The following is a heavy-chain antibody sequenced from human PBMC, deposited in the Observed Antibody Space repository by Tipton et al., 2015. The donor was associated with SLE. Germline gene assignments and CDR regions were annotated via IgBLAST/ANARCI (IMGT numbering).Heavy chain of an antibody. CDR2: IYYSGST. D-gene: IGHD6-19*01. CDR3: ASGSVAGYYYYFYMDV. J-gene: IGHJ6*03. Sequence: TLSLTCTVSGGSISSYYWSWIRQPPGKGLEWIGYIYYSGSTNYNPSLKSRVTISVDTSKNQFSLKLSSVTAADTAVYYCASGSVAGYYYYFYMDVWGKGTTVTVSS. CDR1: GGSISSYY. V-gene: IGHV4-59*12.